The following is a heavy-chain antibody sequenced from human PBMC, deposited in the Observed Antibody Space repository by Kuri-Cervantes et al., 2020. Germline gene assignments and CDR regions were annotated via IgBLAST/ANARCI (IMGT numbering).Heavy chain of an antibody. Sequence: GGSLRLSCAASGFTFDDYTMHWVRQAPGKGLEWVSLISWDGGSTYYADSVKGRFTISRDNSKNSLYLQMNSLRAEDTAVYYCAKDWELSYWGQGTLVTVSS. V-gene: IGHV3-43*01. CDR1: GFTFDDYT. J-gene: IGHJ4*02. D-gene: IGHD1-26*01. CDR3: AKDWELSY. CDR2: ISWDGGST.